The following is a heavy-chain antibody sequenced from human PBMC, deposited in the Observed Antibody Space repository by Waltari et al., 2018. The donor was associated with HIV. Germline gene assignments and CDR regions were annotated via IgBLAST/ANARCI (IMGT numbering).Heavy chain of an antibody. J-gene: IGHJ3*02. CDR1: GGTFSSYA. CDR3: ARERGIAVAAPGAFDI. CDR2: SIPILGTE. D-gene: IGHD6-19*01. V-gene: IGHV1-69*06. Sequence: QVQLVQSGAEVKKPGSSVKVSCKASGGTFSSYAISWVRQAPGQGREWMGGSIPILGTEKCGKKFQGRVTITADKATGTAYMELSSLRSEDTAVYYCARERGIAVAAPGAFDIWGQGTMVTVSS.